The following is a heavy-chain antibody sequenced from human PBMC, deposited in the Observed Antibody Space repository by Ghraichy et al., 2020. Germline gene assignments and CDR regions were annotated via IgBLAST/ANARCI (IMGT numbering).Heavy chain of an antibody. CDR3: AKYYDFWSGPNS. CDR2: ITGSGADT. J-gene: IGHJ4*02. CDR1: GFTFSSYA. V-gene: IGHV3-23*01. Sequence: GGSLRLSCVASGFTFSSYAMSWVRQAPGRGLEWVSGITGSGADTYYADSVKGRYTISRDNFKNTLYLQMNSLRAEDTAVYYCAKYYDFWSGPNSWGQGTLVTVSS. D-gene: IGHD3-3*01.